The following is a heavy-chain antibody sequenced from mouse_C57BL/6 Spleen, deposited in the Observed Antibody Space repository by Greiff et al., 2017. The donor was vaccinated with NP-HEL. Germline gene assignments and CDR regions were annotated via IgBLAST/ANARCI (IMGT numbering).Heavy chain of an antibody. CDR3: ARAYYYGRSDDYAMDY. Sequence: DVHLVESGADLVKPGGSLKLSCTASGFTFSSYGMSWVRQTPDKRLEWVATISSGGSYTYYQDSVKGRSTISRDTAKNTLYLQMSSLKSEDTATYDWARAYYYGRSDDYAMDYWGQGTSVTVSS. J-gene: IGHJ4*01. CDR2: ISSGGSYT. V-gene: IGHV5-6*01. CDR1: GFTFSSYG. D-gene: IGHD1-1*01.